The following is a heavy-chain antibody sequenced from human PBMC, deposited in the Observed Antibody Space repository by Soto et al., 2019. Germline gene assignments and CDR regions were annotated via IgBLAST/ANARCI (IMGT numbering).Heavy chain of an antibody. V-gene: IGHV3-9*01. CDR2: ISWNSGSI. Sequence: PEGSLRLSCAASGFTFDDYAMHWVRQAPGKGLEWVSGISWNSGSIGYADSVKGRLTISRDNAKNSLYLQMNSLRAEDTALYYCAKDTAMVGYDAFDIWGQGTMVTVSS. CDR1: GFTFDDYA. J-gene: IGHJ3*02. D-gene: IGHD5-18*01. CDR3: AKDTAMVGYDAFDI.